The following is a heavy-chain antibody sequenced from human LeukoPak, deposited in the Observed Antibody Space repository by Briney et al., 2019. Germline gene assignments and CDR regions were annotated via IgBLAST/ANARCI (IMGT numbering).Heavy chain of an antibody. CDR1: GGTFSSYT. D-gene: IGHD5-24*01. CDR2: IIPILGIA. V-gene: IGHV1-69*02. J-gene: IGHJ4*02. Sequence: ASVKVSCKASGGTFSSYTISWVRQAPAQGLEWMGRIIPILGIANYAQKFQGRVTITADKSTSTAYMELSSLRSEDTAVYYCARAREMATIKFDYWGQGTLVTVSS. CDR3: ARAREMATIKFDY.